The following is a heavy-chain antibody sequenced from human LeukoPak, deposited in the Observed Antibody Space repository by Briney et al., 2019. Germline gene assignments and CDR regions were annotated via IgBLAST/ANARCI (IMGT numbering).Heavy chain of an antibody. D-gene: IGHD4-17*01. CDR3: AKGYGSLTPHY. V-gene: IGHV4-34*01. Sequence: PSETLSLTCAVYGGSFSGYYWSWIRQPPGKGPEWIGEINHSGSTNYNPSLKSRVTVSVDTSKNQFSLKLSPVTAADTAVYYCAKGYGSLTPHYWGQGTLVTVSS. CDR1: GGSFSGYY. CDR2: INHSGST. J-gene: IGHJ4*02.